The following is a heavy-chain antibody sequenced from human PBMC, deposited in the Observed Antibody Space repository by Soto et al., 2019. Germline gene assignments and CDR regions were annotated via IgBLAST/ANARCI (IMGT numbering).Heavy chain of an antibody. D-gene: IGHD6-13*01. CDR3: ARGLQLEADYYDGMDG. Sequence: QVQLVQSGAEVKKPGSSVKVSCKASGGTFSSYTISWVRQAPGQGLEWMGRIIPILGIANYAQKFQGRVTIAAAKSTSTAYLEMSSLRSEDTAVYYCARGLQLEADYYDGMDGWGQGTTVTVSS. CDR1: GGTFSSYT. V-gene: IGHV1-69*02. J-gene: IGHJ6*02. CDR2: IIPILGIA.